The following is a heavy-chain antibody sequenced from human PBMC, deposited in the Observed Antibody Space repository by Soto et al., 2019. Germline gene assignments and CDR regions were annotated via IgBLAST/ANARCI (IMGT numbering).Heavy chain of an antibody. CDR2: IYHSGST. CDR1: GGSISSSNW. V-gene: IGHV4-4*02. D-gene: IGHD6-19*01. CDR3: ARDRAVAGSDY. Sequence: SETLSLTCAVSGGSISSSNWWTWVRQPPGKGLEWIGEIYHSGSTNYNPSLKSRVTISVDKSKNQFSLKLTSVTAADTAVYYCARDRAVAGSDYWGQGTLVTVSS. J-gene: IGHJ4*02.